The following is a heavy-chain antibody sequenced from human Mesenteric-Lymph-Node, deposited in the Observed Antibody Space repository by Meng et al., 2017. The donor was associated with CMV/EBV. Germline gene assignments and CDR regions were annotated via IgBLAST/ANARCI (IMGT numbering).Heavy chain of an antibody. CDR3: ARERAAARDPTRY. J-gene: IGHJ4*02. D-gene: IGHD6-13*01. CDR2: ISSSSSTI. CDR1: GFTFSSYS. Sequence: GGSLRLSCAASGFTFSSYSMNWVRQAPGKGLEWVSYISSSSSTIYYADSVKGRFTISRDNAKNSLYLQMNSLRAEDTAVYYCARERAAARDPTRYWGQGTLVTVS. V-gene: IGHV3-48*04.